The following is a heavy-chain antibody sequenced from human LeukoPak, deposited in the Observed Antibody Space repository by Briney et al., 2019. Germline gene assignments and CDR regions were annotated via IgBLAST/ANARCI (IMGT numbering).Heavy chain of an antibody. CDR2: IIPILGIA. CDR3: ARVEQRTDPHFDY. V-gene: IGHV1-69*04. D-gene: IGHD6-25*01. CDR1: GYTFTSYA. J-gene: IGHJ4*02. Sequence: GASVKVSCKASGYTFTSYAISWVRQAPGQGLEWMGRIIPILGIANYAQKFQGRVTITADKSTSTAYMELSSLRSEDTAVYYCARVEQRTDPHFDYWGQGTLVTVSS.